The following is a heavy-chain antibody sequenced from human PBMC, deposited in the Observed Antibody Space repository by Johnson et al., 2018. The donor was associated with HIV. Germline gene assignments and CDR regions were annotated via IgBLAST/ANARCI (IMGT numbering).Heavy chain of an antibody. V-gene: IGHV3-7*01. CDR1: ESTFSSYW. CDR3: ARYGYRPEAAFDI. D-gene: IGHD5-24*01. Sequence: VQLVESGGGVVRPGGSLRLSCAASESTFSSYWMNWLRQAPGKGLEWVANIRQDGSEKYYVGSVKGRFTVSRDNARKSLYLQMNSLRAEDTAVYYCARYGYRPEAAFDIWGQGTMVTVSS. J-gene: IGHJ3*02. CDR2: IRQDGSEK.